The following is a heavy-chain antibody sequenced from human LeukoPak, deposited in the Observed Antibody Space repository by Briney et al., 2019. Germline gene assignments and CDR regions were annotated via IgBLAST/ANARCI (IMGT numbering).Heavy chain of an antibody. Sequence: QAGGSLRLSCAASGFTFSSYGMHWVRQAPGKGLEWVAFIRYDGSNKYYADSVKGRFTISRDTSKNTLYLHMNSLRAEDTAVYYCAKDQDSYDSSDVWGKGTTVTISS. CDR1: GFTFSSYG. CDR2: IRYDGSNK. J-gene: IGHJ6*04. D-gene: IGHD5-18*01. CDR3: AKDQDSYDSSDV. V-gene: IGHV3-30*02.